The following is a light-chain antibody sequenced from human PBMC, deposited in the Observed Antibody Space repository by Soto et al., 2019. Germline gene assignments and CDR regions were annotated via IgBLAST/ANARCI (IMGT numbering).Light chain of an antibody. CDR3: QQYNNWPQT. J-gene: IGKJ2*01. CDR2: GAS. Sequence: EMVMTQSPATLSVSPGERATLSCSASQSVSSYLAWYQQKPGQAPRLLIYGASTRATGIPARFSGSGTGTEFALTISSLQSEDFAVYYCQQYNNWPQTFGQGTKLEIK. CDR1: QSVSSY. V-gene: IGKV3-15*01.